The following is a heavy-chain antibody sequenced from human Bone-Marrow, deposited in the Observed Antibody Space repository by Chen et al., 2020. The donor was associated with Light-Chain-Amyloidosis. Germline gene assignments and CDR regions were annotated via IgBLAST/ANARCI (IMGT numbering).Heavy chain of an antibody. J-gene: IGHJ6*02. CDR2: ISYDGSNK. Sequence: QVQLVESGGGVVQPGRSLRLSCAASGFTFSSYGMHWVRQAPGKGLEWVAVISYDGSNKYYASSVKGRFTISRDNSKNTLYLQMNSLRAEDTAVYYCAKDGTSGSYFYYYYGMDVWGQGTTVTVSS. CDR1: GFTFSSYG. V-gene: IGHV3-30*18. CDR3: AKDGTSGSYFYYYYGMDV. D-gene: IGHD1-26*01.